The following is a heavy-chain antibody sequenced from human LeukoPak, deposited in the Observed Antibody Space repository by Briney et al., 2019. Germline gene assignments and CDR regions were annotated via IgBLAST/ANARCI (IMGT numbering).Heavy chain of an antibody. CDR3: ARGSRGYSYG. CDR1: GGSISTYY. J-gene: IGHJ4*02. CDR2: IYHSGST. Sequence: PSETLSLTCTVSGGSISTYYWNWIRQPPGKGLEWIGYIYHSGSTNYNPSLKSRVTISVDTSKNQFSLKLSSVTAADTAVYYCARGSRGYSYGWGQGTLVTVSS. D-gene: IGHD5-18*01. V-gene: IGHV4-59*01.